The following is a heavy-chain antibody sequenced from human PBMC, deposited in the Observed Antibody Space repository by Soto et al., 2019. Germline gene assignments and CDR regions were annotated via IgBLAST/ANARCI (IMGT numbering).Heavy chain of an antibody. J-gene: IGHJ4*02. V-gene: IGHV2-5*01. D-gene: IGHD3-16*01. CDR1: GFSLSTSGVG. CDR3: AHSPASTGDFDY. CDR2: IYGNDDK. Sequence: QITLKESGPTLVKPTQTLTLTCTFSGFSLSTSGVGVGWIRQPPGKALEWLALIYGNDDKHYSPSLRSRLIITQDTSKNQVVLALTIVGPVDTATYYCAHSPASTGDFDYWGQGTLVTVSS.